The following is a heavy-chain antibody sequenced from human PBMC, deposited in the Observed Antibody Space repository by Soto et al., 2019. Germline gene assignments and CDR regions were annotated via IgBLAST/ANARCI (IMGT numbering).Heavy chain of an antibody. CDR2: IGGSGGRT. CDR3: ARSAGGSYPQYDY. V-gene: IGHV3-23*01. Sequence: EVQLLESGGGLVQPGGSLRLSCAASGFTFSSYAMSWVRQAPGKGLEWVSGIGGSGGRTFYADSVRGRFTISRDNSKDTLNLQMNSLRAEDTAVYYCARSAGGSYPQYDYWGQGTLVTVSS. J-gene: IGHJ4*02. D-gene: IGHD1-26*01. CDR1: GFTFSSYA.